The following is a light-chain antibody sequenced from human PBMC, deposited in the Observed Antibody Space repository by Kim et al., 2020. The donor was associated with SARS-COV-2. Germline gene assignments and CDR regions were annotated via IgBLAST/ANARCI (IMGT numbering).Light chain of an antibody. J-gene: IGLJ2*01. CDR3: GTWDSSLSAGPV. CDR2: DNN. Sequence: QSVLTQPPTVSAAPGQKVTISCSGTSSNIGNNFVSWYRHLPGTAPRLLIYDNNKRPSGIPDRFSGSKSGTSATLGITGLQTGDEADYYCGTWDSSLSAGPVFGGGTQLTVL. V-gene: IGLV1-51*01. CDR1: SSNIGNNF.